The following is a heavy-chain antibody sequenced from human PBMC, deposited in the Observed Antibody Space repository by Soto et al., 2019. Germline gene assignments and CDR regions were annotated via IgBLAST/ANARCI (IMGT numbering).Heavy chain of an antibody. Sequence: QVQLQESGPGLVKPSETLSLNCTVSGGPISSYYWSWIRQSPGKGLEWIGYIYYSGSTNYNPSLKGRVTISVDTSKNQFSLELSSVTAADTAVYYCARGSSGWPPRFDYWGQGTLVTVSS. CDR1: GGPISSYY. CDR3: ARGSSGWPPRFDY. J-gene: IGHJ4*02. V-gene: IGHV4-59*01. CDR2: IYYSGST. D-gene: IGHD6-19*01.